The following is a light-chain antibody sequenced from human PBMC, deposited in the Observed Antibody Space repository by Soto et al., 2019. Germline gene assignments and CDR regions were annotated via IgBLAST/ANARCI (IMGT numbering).Light chain of an antibody. Sequence: QSVLTQPASVSGSPGQSGTIPCTGTNSELGNYKYVSWYQQYPGKPPQLLIYEVTNRPLGVSNRLSGFKSGNTASLTISGLQSEDESVYYCSSYTTSITGFCGGTQLTAL. V-gene: IGLV2-14*01. J-gene: IGLJ3*02. CDR1: NSELGNYKY. CDR3: SSYTTSITG. CDR2: EVT.